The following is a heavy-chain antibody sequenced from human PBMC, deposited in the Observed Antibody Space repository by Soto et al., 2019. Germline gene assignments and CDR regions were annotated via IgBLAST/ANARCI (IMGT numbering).Heavy chain of an antibody. CDR2: IYSGGST. J-gene: IGHJ6*02. V-gene: IGHV3-53*01. CDR1: GFSVSSSD. D-gene: IGHD6-6*01. Sequence: GGSLRLSCAACGFSVSSSDMSWVRQVPGEGLEWVSVIYSGGSTHDADYVKGRFSVSRDTSKNTVDLQMNSLKVDDTAVYYCGTSSRKDYHFAMDVWGQGTAVTVSS. CDR3: GTSSRKDYHFAMDV.